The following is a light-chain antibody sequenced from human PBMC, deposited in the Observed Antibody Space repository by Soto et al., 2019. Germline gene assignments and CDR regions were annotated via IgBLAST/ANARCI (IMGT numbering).Light chain of an antibody. CDR3: QTWGSGIVV. CDR1: SGHSNYA. Sequence: QLVLTQSPSASASLGASVKLTCTLSSGHSNYAIAWHQQQSEKGPRYLMKLNSDGSHSKGDGIPDRFSGSSSGAERYLTISSLQSEDEADYYCQTWGSGIVVFGGWTKLTFL. V-gene: IGLV4-69*01. J-gene: IGLJ2*01. CDR2: LNSDGSH.